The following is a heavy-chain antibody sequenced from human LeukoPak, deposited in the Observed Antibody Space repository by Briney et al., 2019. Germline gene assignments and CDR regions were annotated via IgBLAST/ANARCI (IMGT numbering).Heavy chain of an antibody. J-gene: IGHJ5*02. CDR2: IYYSGNT. D-gene: IGHD6-13*01. V-gene: IGHV4-59*01. CDR3: ARSPPLYTSSWDNWFDP. Sequence: SETLSLTCTVSGGPISSYYWSWIRQPPGKGLEWIGYIYYSGNTNYNPSLKSRVTISVDTSKNQFSLKLSSVTAADTAVYYCARSPPLYTSSWDNWFDPWGQGTLVTVSS. CDR1: GGPISSYY.